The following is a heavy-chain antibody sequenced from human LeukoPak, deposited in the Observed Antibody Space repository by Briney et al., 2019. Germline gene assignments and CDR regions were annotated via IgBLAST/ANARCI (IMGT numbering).Heavy chain of an antibody. J-gene: IGHJ6*03. V-gene: IGHV4-34*01. Sequence: RPSETLSLTCAVYGGSFSGYYWSWIRQPPGKGLEWIGEINHSGSTNYNPSLKSRVTISVDTSKNQFSLKLSSVTAADTAVYYCARVGLDVVVPAALPRYYYYMDVWGKGTTVTVSS. CDR2: INHSGST. CDR1: GGSFSGYY. D-gene: IGHD2-2*01. CDR3: ARVGLDVVVPAALPRYYYYMDV.